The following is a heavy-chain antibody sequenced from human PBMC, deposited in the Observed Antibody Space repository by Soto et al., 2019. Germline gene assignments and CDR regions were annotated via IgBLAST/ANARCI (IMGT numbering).Heavy chain of an antibody. J-gene: IGHJ6*02. CDR1: GYTFTSYG. D-gene: IGHD3-10*01. Sequence: ASVKVSCKASGYTFTSYGISWVRQAPGQGLEWMGWISAYNGNTNYAQKLQGRVTMTTDTSTSTAYMELRSLRSDDTAVYYCARVFGAALYYYYGMDVWGQGTTVTVSS. CDR3: ARVFGAALYYYYGMDV. CDR2: ISAYNGNT. V-gene: IGHV1-18*01.